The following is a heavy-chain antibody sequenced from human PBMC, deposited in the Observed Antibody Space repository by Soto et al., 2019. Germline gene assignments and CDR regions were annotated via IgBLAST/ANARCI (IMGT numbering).Heavy chain of an antibody. CDR2: INHSGST. CDR1: GGSFSGYY. V-gene: IGHV4-34*01. CDR3: ARGYWFGESMDPYYYYYGMDV. J-gene: IGHJ6*02. Sequence: SETLSLTCAVYGGSFSGYYWSWIRQPPGKGLEWIGEINHSGSTNYNPSLKSRVTISVDTSKNKFSLKLSYVTAADTAVYYCARGYWFGESMDPYYYYYGMDVWGQGTTVTVSS. D-gene: IGHD3-10*01.